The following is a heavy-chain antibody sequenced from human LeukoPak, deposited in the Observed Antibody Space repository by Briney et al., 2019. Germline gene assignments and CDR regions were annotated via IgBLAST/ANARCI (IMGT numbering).Heavy chain of an antibody. CDR2: INPSGGST. J-gene: IGHJ4*02. D-gene: IGHD5-24*01. CDR1: GYTFTSYY. V-gene: IGHV1-46*01. CDR3: ARGFTGWLQLHYFDY. Sequence: ASVKVSCKASGYTFTSYYMHWVRQAPGQGLEWMGIINPSGGSTSYAQKFQGRVTMTRDTSTSTVYMELSSLRSEDTAVYYCARGFTGWLQLHYFDYWGQGTLVTVSS.